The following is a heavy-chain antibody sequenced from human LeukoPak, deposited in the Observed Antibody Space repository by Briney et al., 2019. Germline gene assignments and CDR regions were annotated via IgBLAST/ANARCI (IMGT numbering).Heavy chain of an antibody. CDR3: ARGSGQVAVGLYYYYYMDV. D-gene: IGHD2-15*01. CDR2: IIPIFGTA. CDR1: GGTFSSYA. V-gene: IGHV1-69*13. Sequence: SVKVSCXASGGTFSSYAISWVRQAPGQGLEWMGGIIPIFGTANYAQKFQGRVTITADESTSRAYMELSSLRSEDTAVYYCARGSGQVAVGLYYYYYMDVWGKGTTVTVSS. J-gene: IGHJ6*03.